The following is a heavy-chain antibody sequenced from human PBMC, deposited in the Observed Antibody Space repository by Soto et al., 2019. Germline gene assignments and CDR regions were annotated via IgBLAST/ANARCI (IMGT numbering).Heavy chain of an antibody. CDR3: ARDQLRPHPSGYYYYGMDV. V-gene: IGHV4-61*01. CDR2: IYYSGST. D-gene: IGHD3-3*01. Sequence: PSETLSLTCTVSGGSVSSGSCYWSWFRQPPGKGLEWIGYIYYSGSTNYKPSLKSRVTISVDTSKNQFSLKLSSVTAADTAVYYCARDQLRPHPSGYYYYGMDVWGQGTTVTVSS. J-gene: IGHJ6*02. CDR1: GGSVSSGSCY.